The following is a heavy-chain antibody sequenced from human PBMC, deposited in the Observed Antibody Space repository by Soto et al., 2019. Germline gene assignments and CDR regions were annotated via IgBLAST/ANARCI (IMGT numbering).Heavy chain of an antibody. J-gene: IGHJ3*02. CDR2: ILVDGRT. CDR3: AKATATGGGAFDI. CDR1: GFTFSSHY. D-gene: IGHD2-8*02. Sequence: GGSLRLSCAASGFTFSSHYMNWVRQAPGKGLEWVSTILVDGRTFYVDSVKGRFTISRDSSQNTVYLQMNSLTAGDTALYYCAKATATGGGAFDICGQGTMVTVSS. V-gene: IGHV3-23*01.